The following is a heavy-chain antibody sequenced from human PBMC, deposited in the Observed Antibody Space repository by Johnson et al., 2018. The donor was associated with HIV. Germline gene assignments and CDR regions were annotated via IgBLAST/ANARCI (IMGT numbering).Heavy chain of an antibody. V-gene: IGHV3-30*02. D-gene: IGHD4-11*01. CDR3: AKETRDSRSAFDV. CDR2: IQFDGSHK. Sequence: QMQLEESGGGVVQPGGSLRLTCKASGFSFSNYAIHWVRQAPGKGLEWVTFIQFDGSHKYSADFVKGRFTISRDTSKKSVFLQMNNLRPEDTAVYYCAKETRDSRSAFDVWGQGTLVTVSS. J-gene: IGHJ3*01. CDR1: GFSFSNYA.